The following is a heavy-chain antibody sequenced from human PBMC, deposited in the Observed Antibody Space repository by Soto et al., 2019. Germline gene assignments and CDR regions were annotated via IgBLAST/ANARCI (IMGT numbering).Heavy chain of an antibody. CDR2: INPNSGGT. CDR1: GYTFTGYY. J-gene: IGHJ6*02. Sequence: QVQLVQSGAEVQKPGASVKVSCKASGYTFTGYYMHWERQAPGQGLEWMGWINPNSGGTNYAQKFQGRVTMTRDTSISAAYMELSRLRSDDTSVYYCARVRASDCSGGSCSPGGMAVWVHGTTVTVSS. CDR3: ARVRASDCSGGSCSPGGMAV. V-gene: IGHV1-2*02. D-gene: IGHD2-15*01.